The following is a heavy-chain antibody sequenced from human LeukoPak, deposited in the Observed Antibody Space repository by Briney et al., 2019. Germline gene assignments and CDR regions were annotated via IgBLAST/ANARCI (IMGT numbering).Heavy chain of an antibody. CDR1: AGSINSYY. J-gene: IGHJ4*02. CDR3: ARASGPREYYYGSGILFDY. CDR2: IYYSGST. D-gene: IGHD3-10*01. V-gene: IGHV4-59*12. Sequence: SETLSLTCTVSAGSINSYYWSWIRQPPGKGLEWIGYIYYSGSTNYNPSLKSRVTISVDTSKNQFSLKLSSVTAADTAVYYCARASGPREYYYGSGILFDYWGQGTLVTVSS.